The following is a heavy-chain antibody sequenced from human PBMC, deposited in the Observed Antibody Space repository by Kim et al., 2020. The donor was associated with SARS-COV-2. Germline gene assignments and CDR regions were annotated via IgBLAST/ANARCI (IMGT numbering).Heavy chain of an antibody. CDR3: ARWDTTKNTLLDS. Sequence: ASVKVSCKASGYSFIDYGISWVRLAAGQGPEWLGWISPSNGNTKYAQKVRDRVTLTTDISTRTAYLDLRGLTADDTGVYYCARWDTTKNTLLDSWGQGT. CDR2: ISPSNGNT. CDR1: GYSFIDYG. J-gene: IGHJ5*01. V-gene: IGHV1-18*01. D-gene: IGHD5-18*01.